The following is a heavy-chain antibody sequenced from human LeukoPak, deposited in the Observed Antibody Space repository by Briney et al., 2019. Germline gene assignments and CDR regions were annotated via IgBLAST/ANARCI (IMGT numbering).Heavy chain of an antibody. CDR3: AREYYDSSGYYPWDY. Sequence: ASVKVSCKASGYTFTSYYMHWVRQAPGQGLEWMGIINPSGGSTSYAQKFPGRVTMTRDTSTSTVYMELSSLRSEDTAVYYCAREYYDSSGYYPWDYWGQGALVTVSS. V-gene: IGHV1-46*03. D-gene: IGHD3-22*01. CDR1: GYTFTSYY. J-gene: IGHJ4*02. CDR2: INPSGGST.